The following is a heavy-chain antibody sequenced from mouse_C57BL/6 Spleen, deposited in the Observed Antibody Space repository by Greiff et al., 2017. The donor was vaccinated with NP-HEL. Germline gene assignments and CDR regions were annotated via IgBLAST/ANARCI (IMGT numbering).Heavy chain of an antibody. CDR1: GYTFTDYN. J-gene: IGHJ3*01. CDR3: ARGHYYGSSEFAY. V-gene: IGHV1-18*01. D-gene: IGHD1-1*01. CDR2: INPNNGGT. Sequence: EVQLVESGPELVKPGASVKIPCKASGYTFTDYNMDWVKQSHGKSLEWIGDINPNNGGTIYNQKFKGKATLTVDKSSSTAYMELRSLTSEDTAVYYCARGHYYGSSEFAYWGQGTLVTVSA.